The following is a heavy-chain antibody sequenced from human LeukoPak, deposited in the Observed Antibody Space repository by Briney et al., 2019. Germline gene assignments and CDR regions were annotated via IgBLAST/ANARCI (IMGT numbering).Heavy chain of an antibody. J-gene: IGHJ3*02. CDR3: ASTYDSSGYWRYAFDI. CDR1: GYTFINYY. D-gene: IGHD3-22*01. CDR2: INPNSGGT. Sequence: GASVKVSCKASGYTFINYYMHWVRQAPGQGLEWMGWINPNSGGTNYAQKFQGRVTMTRDTSISTAYMELSRLRSDDTAVYYCASTYDSSGYWRYAFDIWGQGTMVTVSS. V-gene: IGHV1-2*02.